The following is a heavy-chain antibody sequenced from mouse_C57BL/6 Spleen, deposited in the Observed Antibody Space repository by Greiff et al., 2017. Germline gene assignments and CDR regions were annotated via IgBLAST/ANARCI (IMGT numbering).Heavy chain of an antibody. J-gene: IGHJ2*01. Sequence: VQLQQSGAELARPGASVKMSCKASGYTFTSYTMHWVKQRPGQGLEWIGYINPSSGDTKYNQKFKDKATLNADKSSCTAYMQLSSMTSEDSAVYYCVRYDYGYFDYWGQGTTLTVSS. V-gene: IGHV1-4*01. CDR2: INPSSGDT. D-gene: IGHD2-4*01. CDR3: VRYDYGYFDY. CDR1: GYTFTSYT.